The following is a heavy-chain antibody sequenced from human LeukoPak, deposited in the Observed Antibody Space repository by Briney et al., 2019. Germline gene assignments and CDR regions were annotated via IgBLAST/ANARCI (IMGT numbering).Heavy chain of an antibody. CDR1: GFTVSSNY. J-gene: IGHJ5*02. V-gene: IGHV3-66*01. CDR3: ARDEGGSYSS. CDR2: IYSGGTT. D-gene: IGHD1-26*01. Sequence: GGSLRLSCAASGFTVSSNYMSWVRQAPGKGLEWVSVIYSGGTTYYADSVKGRFTISRDNSKNTLYLQMNNLRAEDTAVYYCARDEGGSYSSWGQGTLVTVSS.